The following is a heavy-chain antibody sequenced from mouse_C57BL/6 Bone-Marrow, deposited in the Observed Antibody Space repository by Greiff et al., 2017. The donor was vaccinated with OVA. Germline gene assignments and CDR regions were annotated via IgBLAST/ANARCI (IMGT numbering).Heavy chain of an antibody. D-gene: IGHD1-1*01. V-gene: IGHV3-6*01. CDR1: GYSITSGYY. J-gene: IGHJ2*01. CDR3: AREKGELLNYFDY. Sequence: VQLQQSGPGLVKPSQSLSLTCSVTGYSITSGYYWNWIRQFPGNKLEWMGYISYDGSNNYNPSLKNRISITRDTSKNQFFLKLNSVTTEDTATYYCAREKGELLNYFDYWGQGTTLTVSS. CDR2: ISYDGSN.